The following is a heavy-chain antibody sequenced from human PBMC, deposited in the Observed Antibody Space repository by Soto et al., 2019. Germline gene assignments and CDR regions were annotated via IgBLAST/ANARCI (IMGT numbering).Heavy chain of an antibody. D-gene: IGHD3-10*01. V-gene: IGHV4-4*07. Sequence: QVQLQESGPGLVKPSETLSLTCTVSGGSISSYYWNWIRQPAGKGLEWIGRIYSSGSTNYNPSLKSRVTMSVDTSKNHFSLKLSSVTAADTAVYYCAGMVRGVIGYYYYGMDVWGQGTTVTVSS. CDR1: GGSISSYY. J-gene: IGHJ6*02. CDR3: AGMVRGVIGYYYYGMDV. CDR2: IYSSGST.